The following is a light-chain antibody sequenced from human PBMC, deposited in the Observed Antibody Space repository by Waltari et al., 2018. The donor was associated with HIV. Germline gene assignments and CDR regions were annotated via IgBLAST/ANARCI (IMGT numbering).Light chain of an antibody. CDR3: SSYAGSNNVI. J-gene: IGLJ2*01. CDR2: EVS. CDR1: SSDVGGYSY. Sequence: QSALAQPPSASVSPGQSVTISCTGTSSDVGGYSYVSWYQQHPGKAPKLMTYEVSKRPSGVPDRFSGSKSGNAASLTVSGLQAEDEADYYCSSYAGSNNVIFGGGTKLTVL. V-gene: IGLV2-8*01.